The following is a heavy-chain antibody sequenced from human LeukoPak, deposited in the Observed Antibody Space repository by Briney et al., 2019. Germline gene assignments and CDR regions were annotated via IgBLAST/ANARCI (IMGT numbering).Heavy chain of an antibody. J-gene: IGHJ5*02. V-gene: IGHV1-69*01. D-gene: IGHD6-13*01. CDR2: IIPIFGTA. Sequence: GSSVKVSCKASGGTFSSYAISWVRQAPGQGLEWMGGIIPIFGTASYAQKFQGRVTITADESTSTAYMELSSLRSEDTAVYYCARVGAAAGTPNWFDPWGQGTLVTVSS. CDR3: ARVGAAAGTPNWFDP. CDR1: GGTFSSYA.